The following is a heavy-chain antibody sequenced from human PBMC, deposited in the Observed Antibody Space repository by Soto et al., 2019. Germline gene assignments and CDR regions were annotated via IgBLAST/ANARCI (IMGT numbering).Heavy chain of an antibody. Sequence: QVQLVQSGAEVKKPGASVKVSCKASGYTFTSYDINWVRQATGQGLEWMGWMNPNSGNTGYAQKFQGTVTMTRNPSISTAYMELSSLRSEDTAVYHCARVRRSTGRYRVADHLGQGTPVTRSP. J-gene: IGHJ4*02. CDR1: GYTFTSYD. D-gene: IGHD6-19*01. CDR3: ARVRRSTGRYRVADH. V-gene: IGHV1-8*01. CDR2: MNPNSGNT.